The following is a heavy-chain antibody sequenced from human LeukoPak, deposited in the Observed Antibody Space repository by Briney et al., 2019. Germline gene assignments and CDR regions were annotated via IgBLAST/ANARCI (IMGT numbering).Heavy chain of an antibody. CDR1: GGTFSSYA. D-gene: IGHD6-13*01. V-gene: IGHV1-69*06. J-gene: IGHJ4*02. CDR3: ATGASMAAAGFDY. CDR2: IIPIFGTA. Sequence: SVTVSCTASGGTFSSYAISWVRQAPGQGLEWMGGIIPIFGTANYAQKFQGRVTMTEDTSTDTAYMELSSLRSEDTAVYYCATGASMAAAGFDYWGQGTLVTVSS.